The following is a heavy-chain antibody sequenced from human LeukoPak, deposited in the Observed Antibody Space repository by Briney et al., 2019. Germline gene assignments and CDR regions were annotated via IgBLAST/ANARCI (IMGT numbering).Heavy chain of an antibody. V-gene: IGHV1-2*02. CDR2: INPNSGGT. CDR1: GYTFTGYY. D-gene: IGHD2-15*01. Sequence: GASVKVSCKASGYTFTGYYMHWVRQAPGQGLEWMGWINPNSGGTNYAQKFQGRVTMTRDTSISTAYMELSRLRSDDTAVYYCARDHIVVMVAAPTFDYWGQGTLVTVSS. J-gene: IGHJ4*02. CDR3: ARDHIVVMVAAPTFDY.